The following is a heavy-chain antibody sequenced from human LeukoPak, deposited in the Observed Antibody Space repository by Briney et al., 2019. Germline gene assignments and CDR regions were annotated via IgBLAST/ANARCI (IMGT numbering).Heavy chain of an antibody. Sequence: SETLSLTCGVSGYSITSSYHWGCIRQPPGKGLEWIGNIYHTGSTYYNPSLKSRVTISVDTSKNQFSLQLSSVTAADTAVYYFARRGLSYYYDSSGYHIDYWGQGTLVTVSS. V-gene: IGHV4-38-2*01. J-gene: IGHJ4*02. CDR1: GYSITSSYH. CDR3: ARRGLSYYYDSSGYHIDY. D-gene: IGHD3-22*01. CDR2: IYHTGST.